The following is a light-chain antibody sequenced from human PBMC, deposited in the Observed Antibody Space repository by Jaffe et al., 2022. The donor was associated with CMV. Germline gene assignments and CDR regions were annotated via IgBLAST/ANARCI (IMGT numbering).Light chain of an antibody. J-gene: IGKJ4*01. Sequence: ETVLTQSPATLSLSPGERATLSCRASQGVSYFAWYQQRPGQAPRLLIYDASNRATGVPARFSGRGPGTDSTLTISSLEPEDFAVYYCQHLTNWLTFGGGTKVEVK. V-gene: IGKV3D-11*01. CDR2: DAS. CDR1: QGVSY. CDR3: QHLTNWLT.